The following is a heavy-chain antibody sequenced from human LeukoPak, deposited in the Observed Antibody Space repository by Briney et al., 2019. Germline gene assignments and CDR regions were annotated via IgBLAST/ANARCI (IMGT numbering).Heavy chain of an antibody. V-gene: IGHV3-30*02. CDR1: GFTFSSYG. CDR2: IRYDGSNK. CDR3: ATGGHYDFWSGHDY. D-gene: IGHD3-3*01. J-gene: IGHJ4*02. Sequence: GGSLRLSCAASGFTFSSYGMHWVRQAPGKGLEWVAFIRYDGSNKYYADSVKGRFTISRDNSKNTLYLQMNSLRAEDTAVYYCATGGHYDFWSGHDYWGQGTLVTVSS.